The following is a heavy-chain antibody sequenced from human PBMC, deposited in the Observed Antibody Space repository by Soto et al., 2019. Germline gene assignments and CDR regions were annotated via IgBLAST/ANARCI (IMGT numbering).Heavy chain of an antibody. CDR2: ISGSGGST. J-gene: IGHJ6*02. D-gene: IGHD6-6*01. V-gene: IGHV3-23*01. CDR1: GFTFSSYA. CDR3: AKRKRSSSSGYYYYGMDV. Sequence: PGGSLRLSCAASGFTFSSYAMSWVRQAPGKGLEWVSAISGSGGSTYYADSVKGRFTISRDNSKNTLYLQMNSLRAEDTAVYYCAKRKRSSSSGYYYYGMDVWGQGTTVTVSS.